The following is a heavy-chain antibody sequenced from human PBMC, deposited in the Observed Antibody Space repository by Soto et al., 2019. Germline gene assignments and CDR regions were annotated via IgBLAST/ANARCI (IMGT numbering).Heavy chain of an antibody. CDR3: AKDAGNEESLFDY. Sequence: EVQLLESGGDLVQSGGSLRLSCEASGFTFSDFGMSWVRQIPGKGLEWVSTVNNDGRNTHYADSVEGRFTISRDNSKNTLYRQMGSLRAEDTAIYYCAKDAGNEESLFDYWGQGTLVTVSS. CDR2: VNNDGRNT. J-gene: IGHJ4*02. V-gene: IGHV3-23*01. CDR1: GFTFSDFG.